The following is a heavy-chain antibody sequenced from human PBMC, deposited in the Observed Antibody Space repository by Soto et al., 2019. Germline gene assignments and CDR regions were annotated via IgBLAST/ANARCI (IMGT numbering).Heavy chain of an antibody. J-gene: IGHJ6*02. V-gene: IGHV3-30*18. CDR2: ISYDGSNK. CDR1: GFPFISYG. CDR3: AKVAQGDPLISDYGMDV. D-gene: IGHD2-21*02. Sequence: GGSLRLSCAASGFPFISYGMHWVRQAPGKGLEWVAVISYDGSNKYYADSVKGRFTGSRDNSKNTVYLQMNSLRAEDTAVYYCAKVAQGDPLISDYGMDVWGQGTTVTVSS.